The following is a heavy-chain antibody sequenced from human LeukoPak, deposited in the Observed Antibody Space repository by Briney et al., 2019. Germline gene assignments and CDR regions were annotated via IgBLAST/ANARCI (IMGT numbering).Heavy chain of an antibody. V-gene: IGHV1-69*13. CDR1: GYTFTSYA. CDR3: ARVGLALRYFDWPFDY. J-gene: IGHJ4*02. Sequence: SVKVSCKASGYTFTSYAISWVRQAPGQGLEWMGGIIPIFGTANYAQKFQGRVTITADESTSTAYMELSSLRSEDTAVYYCARVGLALRYFDWPFDYWGQGTLVTVSS. D-gene: IGHD3-9*01. CDR2: IIPIFGTA.